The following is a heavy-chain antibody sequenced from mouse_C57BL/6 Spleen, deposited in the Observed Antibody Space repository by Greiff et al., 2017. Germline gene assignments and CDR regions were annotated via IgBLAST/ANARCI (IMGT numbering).Heavy chain of an antibody. CDR1: GYTFTSYW. CDR2: INPRSGST. V-gene: IGHV1-53*01. Sequence: VKLQQPGTELVKPGASVKLSCKASGYTFTSYWMHWVKQRPGQGLEWIGNINPRSGSTNYNEKFKSKATLTVEKSSSTAYMQLSSLTSEDSAVYYCARGDPTGTVDYWGQGTTLTVSS. J-gene: IGHJ2*01. D-gene: IGHD4-1*01. CDR3: ARGDPTGTVDY.